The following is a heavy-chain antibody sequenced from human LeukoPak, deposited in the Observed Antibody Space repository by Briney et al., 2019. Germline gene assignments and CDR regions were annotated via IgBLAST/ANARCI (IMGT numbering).Heavy chain of an antibody. CDR1: GYSISSGYY. CDR3: ARADPLYCSSTSCPPAEFDY. D-gene: IGHD2-2*01. Sequence: SGTLSLTCTVSGYSISSGYYWGWIRQPPGKGLEWIGSIYHSGSTYYNPSLKSRVTISVDTSKNQFSLKLSSVTAADTAVYYCARADPLYCSSTSCPPAEFDYWGQGTLVTVSS. CDR2: IYHSGST. J-gene: IGHJ4*02. V-gene: IGHV4-38-2*02.